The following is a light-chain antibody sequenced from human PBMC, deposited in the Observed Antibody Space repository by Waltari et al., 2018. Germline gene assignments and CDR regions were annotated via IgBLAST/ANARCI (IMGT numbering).Light chain of an antibody. J-gene: IGLJ2*01. V-gene: IGLV2-14*01. Sequence: QSALTQPASVYGSPGQSITISCTGTSGDVGAYNYVSLYQQHPAKAPTLMIYDVSKRPSGLSNRFSGSKSGNTASLTISGLQAEDEADYYCSSYTSSGTLVFGGGTKLTV. CDR1: SGDVGAYNY. CDR3: SSYTSSGTLV. CDR2: DVS.